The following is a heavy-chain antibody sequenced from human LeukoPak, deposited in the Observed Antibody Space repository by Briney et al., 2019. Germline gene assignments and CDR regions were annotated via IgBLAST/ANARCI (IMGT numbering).Heavy chain of an antibody. D-gene: IGHD1-26*01. Sequence: GSLRLSCAASGFTFRNHAISWVRQDPGQGLGGVVAISGSGGRAYYAESVKGPFTISRANSKTTLYLQMNSLRAEDTAVYYCAKLGGSYNFAYWGQGSLVTVSS. CDR2: ISGSGGRA. CDR1: GFTFRNHA. V-gene: IGHV3-23*01. J-gene: IGHJ4*02. CDR3: AKLGGSYNFAY.